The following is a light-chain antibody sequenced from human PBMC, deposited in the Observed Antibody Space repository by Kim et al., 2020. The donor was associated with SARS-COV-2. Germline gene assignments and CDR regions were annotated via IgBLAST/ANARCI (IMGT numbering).Light chain of an antibody. V-gene: IGKV3-15*01. CDR3: QQYNNWPPYT. J-gene: IGKJ2*01. CDR2: DAS. Sequence: VSPGERATRSCRASQSVSSNLAWYQQKPGQAPRLLIYDASTRATGIPPRFSGSGSGTEFTLTISSLQSEDFAVYYCQQYNNWPPYTFGQGTKLEI. CDR1: QSVSSN.